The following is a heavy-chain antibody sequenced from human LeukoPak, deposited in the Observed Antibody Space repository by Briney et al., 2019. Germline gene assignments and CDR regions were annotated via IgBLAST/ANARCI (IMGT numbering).Heavy chain of an antibody. CDR2: INHSGST. CDR1: GGSFSGYY. CDR3: ARGPEYYRSAFDI. D-gene: IGHD2/OR15-2a*01. J-gene: IGHJ3*02. V-gene: IGHV4-34*01. Sequence: SETLSLTCAVYGGSFSGYYWSWIRQPPGKGLEWIGEINHSGSTNYNPSLKSRVTISVDTSKNQFSLKLSSVTAADTAVYYCARGPEYYRSAFDIWGQGTMVTVSS.